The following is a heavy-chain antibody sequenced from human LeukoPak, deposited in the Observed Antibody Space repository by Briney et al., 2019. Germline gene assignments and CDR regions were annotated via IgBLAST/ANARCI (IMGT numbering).Heavy chain of an antibody. CDR1: GYTFTGYY. V-gene: IGHV1-2*06. CDR2: INPNSGGT. D-gene: IGHD6-13*01. Sequence: ASVKVSCKASGYTFTGYYMHWVRQAPGQGLEWMGRINPNSGGTNYAQKFQGRVTMTRDTSISTAYMELSRLRSDDTAVYYCASLSRSPGIAAAGGDYWGQGTLVTVSS. J-gene: IGHJ4*02. CDR3: ASLSRSPGIAAAGGDY.